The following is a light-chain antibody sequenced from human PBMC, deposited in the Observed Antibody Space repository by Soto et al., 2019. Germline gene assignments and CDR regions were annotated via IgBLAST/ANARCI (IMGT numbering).Light chain of an antibody. CDR2: EVS. CDR3: SSYTSSSIDYV. Sequence: QSALTQPASVSGSPGQSITISCTGTSSDVGGYNYVSWYQQHPDKAPKLMIYEVSNRPSGVSNRFSGSKSGNTASLTISGLQAEDEAHYSCSSYTSSSIDYVFGTGTKVTVL. V-gene: IGLV2-14*01. CDR1: SSDVGGYNY. J-gene: IGLJ1*01.